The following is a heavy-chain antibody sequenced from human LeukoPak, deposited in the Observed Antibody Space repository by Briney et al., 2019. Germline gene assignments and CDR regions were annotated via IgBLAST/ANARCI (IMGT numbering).Heavy chain of an antibody. Sequence: SVKVSCKASGDTFSNHAIGWVRQAPGQGLEWMGRIIPMLVIADYAQKFQGRVTITADKSTNTAYMELSSLRSEDTAVYYCARGIYKTGWFYLDYWGQGTLVTVSS. J-gene: IGHJ4*02. V-gene: IGHV1-69*04. CDR3: ARGIYKTGWFYLDY. D-gene: IGHD6-19*01. CDR2: IIPMLVIA. CDR1: GDTFSNHA.